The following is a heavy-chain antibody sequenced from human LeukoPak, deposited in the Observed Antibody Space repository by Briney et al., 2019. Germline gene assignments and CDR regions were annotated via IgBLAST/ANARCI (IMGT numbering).Heavy chain of an antibody. Sequence: GGSLRLSCAASGFTFSSYAMNWVRQAPGKGLEWVSGISASGGNTYHADSVKGRLTISRDNSKSTLYLQMNSLRAEDTAVYYCAKVTSGWYGGLFDYWGQGALVTVSS. CDR1: GFTFSSYA. V-gene: IGHV3-23*01. CDR3: AKVTSGWYGGLFDY. J-gene: IGHJ4*02. CDR2: ISASGGNT. D-gene: IGHD6-19*01.